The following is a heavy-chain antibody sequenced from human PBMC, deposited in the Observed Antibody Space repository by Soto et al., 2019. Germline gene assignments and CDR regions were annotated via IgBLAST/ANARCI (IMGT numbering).Heavy chain of an antibody. CDR1: SASLSSSTYY. V-gene: IGHV4-39*01. Sequence: PLETLSLTCSVSSASLSSSTYYWSWIRQPPGRGPEWIGSIYYSGNTYYKPSLKSRVSISIDTSRNQFSLALTSVTAADTAMYYCARGPTTEKVDSWGQGILVTVSS. J-gene: IGHJ4*02. CDR3: ARGPTTEKVDS. CDR2: IYYSGNT.